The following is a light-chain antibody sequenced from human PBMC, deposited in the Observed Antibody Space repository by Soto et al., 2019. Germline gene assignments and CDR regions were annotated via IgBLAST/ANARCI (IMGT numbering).Light chain of an antibody. CDR2: AAS. CDR1: QSISNY. Sequence: DIQMTQSPSSLAVSVGDRVTITCRACQSISNYLNWYQQKPVKAPKLLIDAASTLQSGVPSRFSGSGSGTDFTLTVSSLQPEDFATYYCQQSYSTPRTFGQGTKVEIK. CDR3: QQSYSTPRT. V-gene: IGKV1-39*01. J-gene: IGKJ1*01.